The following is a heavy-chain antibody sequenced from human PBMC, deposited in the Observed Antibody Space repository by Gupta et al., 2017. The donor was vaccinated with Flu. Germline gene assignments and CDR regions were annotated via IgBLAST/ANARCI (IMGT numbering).Heavy chain of an antibody. D-gene: IGHD3-22*01. CDR3: ARIPSYYYETRGFYYYFDY. Sequence: EIQLVDSGGGLVQPGGSLRLSCATSGFTFSAYWMAWVRQAQGKGLEWVANIKYNGDEKQYVDSVKGRFTISRDDAKNSVYLQMNTLRAEDTAVYYCARIPSYYYETRGFYYYFDYWGQGTLVTVSS. CDR2: IKYNGDEK. CDR1: GFTFSAYW. V-gene: IGHV3-7*01. J-gene: IGHJ4*02.